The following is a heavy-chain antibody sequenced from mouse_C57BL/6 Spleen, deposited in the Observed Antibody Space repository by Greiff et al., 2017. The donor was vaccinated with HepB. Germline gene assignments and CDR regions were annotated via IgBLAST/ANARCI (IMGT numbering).Heavy chain of an antibody. Sequence: VKLVESGAELARPGASVKLSCKASGYTFTSYGISWVKQRTGQGLEWIGEIYPRSGNTYYNEKFKGKATLTADKSSSTAYMELRSLTSEDSAVYFCARSGGLRPYWGQGTTLTVSS. CDR1: GYTFTSYG. CDR2: IYPRSGNT. J-gene: IGHJ2*01. CDR3: ARSGGLRPY. V-gene: IGHV1-81*01. D-gene: IGHD2-4*01.